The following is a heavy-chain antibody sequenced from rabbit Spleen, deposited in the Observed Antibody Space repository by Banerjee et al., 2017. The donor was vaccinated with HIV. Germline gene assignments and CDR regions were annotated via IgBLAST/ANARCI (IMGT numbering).Heavy chain of an antibody. J-gene: IGHJ4*01. CDR2: IDPLFGST. V-gene: IGHV1S43*01. CDR1: GFSFSSSDY. CDR3: ARNANGGWDL. D-gene: IGHD4-1*01. Sequence: QEQLEESGGDLVKPGASLTLTCTASGFSFSSSDYMCWVRQAPGKGLEWIGYIDPLFGSTYYASWVNGRFSISRENTQNTVYLKLNSLTAADTATYFCARNANGGWDLWGPGTLVTVS.